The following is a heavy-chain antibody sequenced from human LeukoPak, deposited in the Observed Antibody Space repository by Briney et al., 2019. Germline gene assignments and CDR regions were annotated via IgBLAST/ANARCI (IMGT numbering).Heavy chain of an antibody. Sequence: PSETLSLTCAVYGGSFSGYYWSWIRQPPGKGLEWIGEINHSGSTNYNPSLKSRVTISVDTSKTRFSLNLNFVTAADTAMYYCVRHLHDPTFDFWGQGSLVTVAS. J-gene: IGHJ4*02. CDR1: GGSFSGYY. CDR3: VRHLHDPTFDF. V-gene: IGHV4-34*01. CDR2: INHSGST.